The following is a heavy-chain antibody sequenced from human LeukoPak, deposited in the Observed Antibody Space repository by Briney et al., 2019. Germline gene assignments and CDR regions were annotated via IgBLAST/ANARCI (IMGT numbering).Heavy chain of an antibody. CDR3: AKDLFYSDYDGDY. CDR1: GFNFSSYS. V-gene: IGHV3-21*04. CDR2: ISSSSSYI. Sequence: GGSLRLSCAASGFNFSSYSMNWVRQAPGKGLEWVSSISSSSSYIYYADSVKGRFTISRDNSKNTLYLQMESLRAEDTAVYYCAKDLFYSDYDGDYWGQGTLVTVSS. D-gene: IGHD5-12*01. J-gene: IGHJ4*02.